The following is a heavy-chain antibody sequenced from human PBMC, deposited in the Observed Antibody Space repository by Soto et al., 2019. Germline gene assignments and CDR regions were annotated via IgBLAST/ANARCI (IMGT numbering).Heavy chain of an antibody. D-gene: IGHD2-2*01. V-gene: IGHV3-7*05. Sequence: GGSLRLSCAASGFTFSRYLISWVRQGPGKGPEWVANIKQDGSEKYYVDSVKGRFTISRDNAKNSLYLQMTSLRAEDTAVYHCAKSLSAIPGDSWGQGTLVTVSS. CDR2: IKQDGSEK. CDR1: GFTFSRYL. J-gene: IGHJ4*02. CDR3: AKSLSAIPGDS.